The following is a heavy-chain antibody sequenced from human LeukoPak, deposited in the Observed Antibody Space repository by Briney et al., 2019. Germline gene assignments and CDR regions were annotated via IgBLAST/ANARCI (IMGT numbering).Heavy chain of an antibody. V-gene: IGHV5-10-1*01. Sequence: LGESLKISCKGSGYSFTSYWISWVRQMPGKGLEWMGRITPSDSYTNYSPSFRGHVTISADKSITTAYLQWSSLRASDTAMYYCATSSGNNPFDYWGQGTLVTVSS. CDR2: ITPSDSYT. D-gene: IGHD1-14*01. J-gene: IGHJ4*02. CDR1: GYSFTSYW. CDR3: ATSSGNNPFDY.